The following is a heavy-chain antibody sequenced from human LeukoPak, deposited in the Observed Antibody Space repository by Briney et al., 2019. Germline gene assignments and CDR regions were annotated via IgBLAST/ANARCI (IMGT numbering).Heavy chain of an antibody. Sequence: PGPSQRPFCAAAGVAVTSEYISWVRQAPGKGLELGSVIYSGGNTYYGDSVKGRFTISRDNSKNTLYLQMNSLRAEDMAVYYCVRGTRWLQFLFDYWGQGTLVTVSS. CDR2: IYSGGNT. J-gene: IGHJ4*02. CDR3: VRGTRWLQFLFDY. V-gene: IGHV3-66*01. D-gene: IGHD5-24*01. CDR1: GVAVTSEY.